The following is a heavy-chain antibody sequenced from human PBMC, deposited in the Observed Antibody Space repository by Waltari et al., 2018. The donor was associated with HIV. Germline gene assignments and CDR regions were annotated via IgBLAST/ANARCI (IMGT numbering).Heavy chain of an antibody. J-gene: IGHJ6*02. CDR1: GFPFSSYR. D-gene: IGHD2-15*01. CDR2: ISTTSRYI. V-gene: IGHV3-21*01. CDR3: ARDLSSDEDYYAMDV. Sequence: EVQLVESGGGLVKPGGSLRLSCAASGFPFSSYRLNWVGQAPGKGLEWVSSISTTSRYIYSADSLKGRFTISRDNAKNSLYLQMNGLRAEDTAVYYCARDLSSDEDYYAMDVWGQGTTVTVSS.